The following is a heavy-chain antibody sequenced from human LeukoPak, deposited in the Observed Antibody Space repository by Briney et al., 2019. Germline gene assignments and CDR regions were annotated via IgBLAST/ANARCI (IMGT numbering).Heavy chain of an antibody. CDR3: ARVRNYYDSSGYYDAFDI. D-gene: IGHD3-22*01. CDR2: INPNSGGT. V-gene: IGHV1-2*02. Sequence: ASVKVSCKASGYTFTGYYMHWVRQAPGQGLEWMGWINPNSGGTNYAQKFQGRVTTTRDTSISTAYMELSRLRSDDTAVYYCARVRNYYDSSGYYDAFDIWGQGTMVTVSS. J-gene: IGHJ3*02. CDR1: GYTFTGYY.